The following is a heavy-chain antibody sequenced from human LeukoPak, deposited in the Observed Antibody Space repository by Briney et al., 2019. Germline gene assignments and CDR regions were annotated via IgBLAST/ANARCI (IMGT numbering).Heavy chain of an antibody. CDR2: ISSSSSYV. Sequence: GGSLRLSCAASGFTFRSYSMNWVRQAPGKGPEWVSSISSSSSYVYYADSVKGRFTISRDNAKNSLYLQMNSLRAEDTAVYYCASGFTGTFTDYWGQGTLVTVSS. V-gene: IGHV3-21*01. CDR1: GFTFRSYS. D-gene: IGHD1-1*01. CDR3: ASGFTGTFTDY. J-gene: IGHJ4*02.